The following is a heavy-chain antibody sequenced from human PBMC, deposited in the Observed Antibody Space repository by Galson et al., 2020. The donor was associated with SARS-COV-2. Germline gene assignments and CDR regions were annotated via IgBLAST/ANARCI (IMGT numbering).Heavy chain of an antibody. CDR1: GGSISSGDYY. J-gene: IGHJ5*02. D-gene: IGHD3-3*01. V-gene: IGHV4-30-4*01. CDR2: IYYSGST. CDR3: ARAKRITIFGVVNWLEP. Sequence: ETSESLSLTCTVSGGSISSGDYYWSWIRQPPGKGLEWIGYIYYSGSTYYNPSLKSRVTISVDTSKNQFSLKLSSVTAADTAVYYCARAKRITIFGVVNWLEPWGQGTLVTVSS.